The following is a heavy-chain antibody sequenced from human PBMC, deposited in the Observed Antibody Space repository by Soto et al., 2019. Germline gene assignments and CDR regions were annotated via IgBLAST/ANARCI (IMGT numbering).Heavy chain of an antibody. CDR2: IGTASDT. CDR1: GFTFSSYD. V-gene: IGHV3-13*04. Sequence: GGSLRLSCAASGFTFSSYDMHWVRQATGKGLEWVSAIGTASDTYYAGSVKGRFTISRENAKNSLYLQMNSLTVGDTAVYYCARARAAAGRGFEIEYWGQGPRVTVSS. CDR3: ARARAAAGRGFEIEY. D-gene: IGHD6-13*01. J-gene: IGHJ4*02.